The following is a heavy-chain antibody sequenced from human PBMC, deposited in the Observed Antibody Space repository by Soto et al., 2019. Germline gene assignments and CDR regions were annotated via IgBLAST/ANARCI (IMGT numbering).Heavy chain of an antibody. Sequence: LSLTFTVSGGSISSYYWSWIRQPPGKGLEWIGYIYYSGSTNYNPSLKSRVTISVDTSKNQFSLKLSSVTAADTAVYYCARNPYYYDSSGYLSWFDPWGQGTLVTVSS. CDR1: GGSISSYY. J-gene: IGHJ5*02. CDR3: ARNPYYYDSSGYLSWFDP. CDR2: IYYSGST. D-gene: IGHD3-22*01. V-gene: IGHV4-59*01.